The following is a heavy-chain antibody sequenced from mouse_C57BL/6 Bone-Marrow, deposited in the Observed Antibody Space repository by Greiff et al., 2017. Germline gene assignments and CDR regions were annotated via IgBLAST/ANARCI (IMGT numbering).Heavy chain of an antibody. D-gene: IGHD1-1*01. J-gene: IGHJ2*01. CDR3: VRRDYYGSSYYDY. V-gene: IGHV1-52*01. Sequence: VQLQQPGAELVRPGSSVKLSCKASGYTFTSYWMHWVKQRPIQGLEWIGNIDPSDSETHYNQKFKDKATLTVDKSSSTAYMQLSSLTSEDSAVYYRVRRDYYGSSYYDYWGQGTTLTVSS. CDR1: GYTFTSYW. CDR2: IDPSDSET.